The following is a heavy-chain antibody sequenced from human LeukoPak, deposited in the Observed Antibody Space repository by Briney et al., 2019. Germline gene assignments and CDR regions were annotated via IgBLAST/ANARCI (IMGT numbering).Heavy chain of an antibody. CDR2: INHSGST. V-gene: IGHV4-34*01. D-gene: IGHD5-24*01. Sequence: SETLSLTCTVSGGSISSYYWSWIRQPPGKGLEWIGEINHSGSTNYNPSLKSRVTISVDTSKNQFSLKLSSVTAADTAVYYCARHRSGWLQSSFGYWGQGTLVTVSS. J-gene: IGHJ4*02. CDR3: ARHRSGWLQSSFGY. CDR1: GGSISSYY.